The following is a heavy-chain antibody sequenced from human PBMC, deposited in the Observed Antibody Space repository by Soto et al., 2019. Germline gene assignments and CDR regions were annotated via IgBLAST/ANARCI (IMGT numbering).Heavy chain of an antibody. D-gene: IGHD2-2*01. CDR1: GFTFSDYY. Sequence: GGSLRLSCAASGFTFSDYYMSWIRQAPGKGLEWVSYISSSGSTIYYADSVKGRFTISRDNAKNSLYLQMNSLRAEDTAVYYCARVQDIVVVPAAIGYMDVWGKGTTVTVSS. CDR3: ARVQDIVVVPAAIGYMDV. V-gene: IGHV3-11*01. CDR2: ISSSGSTI. J-gene: IGHJ6*03.